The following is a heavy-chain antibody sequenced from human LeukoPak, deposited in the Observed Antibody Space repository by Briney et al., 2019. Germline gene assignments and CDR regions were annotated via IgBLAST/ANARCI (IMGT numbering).Heavy chain of an antibody. Sequence: GGPLRLSCAAFGFTLSSYAMSWVRQAPGKGLEWVSTIGRSVVSTFYSDSVKGRFTISRDSSKDTLYLQMNSLRVEDTAVYYCAKIPRFYYDSTGDFDYWGQGTLVTVSA. J-gene: IGHJ4*02. CDR3: AKIPRFYYDSTGDFDY. V-gene: IGHV3-23*01. CDR2: IGRSVVST. D-gene: IGHD3-22*01. CDR1: GFTLSSYA.